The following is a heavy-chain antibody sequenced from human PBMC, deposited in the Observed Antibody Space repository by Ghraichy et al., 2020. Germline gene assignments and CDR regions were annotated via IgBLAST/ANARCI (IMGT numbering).Heavy chain of an antibody. CDR2: INPDGSDT. D-gene: IGHD3-22*01. Sequence: SCAASGATSTNYWMSWVRQAPGKGLEWVAHINPDGSDTYYVDSVKGRFTISRDNAEKSLYLQLDSLRPGDTAVYFCATSQHSSAWNWGQGTLVTVSS. CDR3: ATSQHSSAWN. J-gene: IGHJ4*02. CDR1: GATSTNYW. V-gene: IGHV3-7*01.